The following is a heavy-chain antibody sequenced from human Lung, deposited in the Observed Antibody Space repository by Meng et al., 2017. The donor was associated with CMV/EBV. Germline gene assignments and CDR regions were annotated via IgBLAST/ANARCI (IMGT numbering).Heavy chain of an antibody. Sequence: GESXKISCPASGFIFSDFAMHWVRQAPGKGLEWVAVISYDGSNKYYADSVKGRFTISRDNSKNTLYLQMNSLRPEDTAVYYCAKEFPNNAFDVWGQGKRV. CDR1: GFIFSDFA. V-gene: IGHV3-30*01. CDR2: ISYDGSNK. D-gene: IGHD2-21*01. CDR3: AKEFPNNAFDV. J-gene: IGHJ3*01.